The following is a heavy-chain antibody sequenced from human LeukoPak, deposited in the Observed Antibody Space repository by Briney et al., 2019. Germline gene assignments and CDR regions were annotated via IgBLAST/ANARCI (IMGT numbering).Heavy chain of an antibody. CDR1: GITLSNYG. J-gene: IGHJ4*02. Sequence: PGGSLRLSCAVSGITLSNYGMSWVRQAPGKGLEWVAGISDSGGSTNYADSVKGRFTISRDNPKNTLYLQMSSLRAEDTAVYFCARRHDYGDSWGQGTLVTVSS. CDR3: ARRHDYGDS. V-gene: IGHV3-23*01. CDR2: ISDSGGST.